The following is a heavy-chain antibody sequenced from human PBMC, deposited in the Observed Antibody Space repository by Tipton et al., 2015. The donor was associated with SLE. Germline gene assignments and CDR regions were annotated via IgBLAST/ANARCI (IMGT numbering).Heavy chain of an antibody. J-gene: IGHJ5*02. Sequence: TLSLTCTVSGGSISSRTYYWGWIRQPPGKGLEWIGSVSSGGSTYYNPSLKSRVTISIDRSKNQFSLKLSSVTAADTAVYYCARGNQFKLRFLDPAWFDPWGQGTLATVSS. CDR3: ARGNQFKLRFLDPAWFDP. D-gene: IGHD3-3*01. CDR1: GGSISSRTYY. V-gene: IGHV4-39*07. CDR2: VSSGGST.